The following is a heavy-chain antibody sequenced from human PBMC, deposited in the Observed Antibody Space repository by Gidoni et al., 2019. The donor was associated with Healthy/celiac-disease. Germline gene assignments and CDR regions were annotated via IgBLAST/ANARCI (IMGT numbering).Heavy chain of an antibody. J-gene: IGHJ4*02. CDR1: GGSLSSSSYY. CDR3: ARPFSDKGYFDY. D-gene: IGHD1-26*01. V-gene: IGHV4-39*01. Sequence: QLQLQESGPGLEKPSETLSLTCTVSGGSLSSSSYYWGWIRQPPGKGREWIGSIYYSGSNYYNPSLKSRVTISVDTSKNQFSLKLSSVTAADTAVYDCARPFSDKGYFDYWGQGTLVTVSS. CDR2: IYYSGSN.